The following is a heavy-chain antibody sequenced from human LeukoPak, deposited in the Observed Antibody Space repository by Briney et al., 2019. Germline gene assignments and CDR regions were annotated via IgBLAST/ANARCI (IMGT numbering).Heavy chain of an antibody. J-gene: IGHJ6*03. CDR1: GGSISSYY. Sequence: SETLSLTCTVSGGSISSYYWSWIRQPPGKGLEWIGYIYYSGSTNYNPSLKSRVTISVDTSKNQFSLKLSSVTAADTAVYYCARGRRIVVVLGATRAHRDYYMDVWGKGTTVTVSS. D-gene: IGHD2-15*01. CDR3: ARGRRIVVVLGATRAHRDYYMDV. CDR2: IYYSGST. V-gene: IGHV4-59*12.